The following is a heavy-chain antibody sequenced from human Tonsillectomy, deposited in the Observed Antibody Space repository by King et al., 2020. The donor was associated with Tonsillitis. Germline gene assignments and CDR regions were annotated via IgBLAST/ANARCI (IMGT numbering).Heavy chain of an antibody. J-gene: IGHJ4*02. D-gene: IGHD3-22*01. Sequence: VQLHESGPGLVKPSETLSLTCTVSGGSISSYYWSWILQPPGKGLEWIGYIYYSGSTNYNPSLKSRVTISVDTSKNQFSLKLSSVTAADTAVYYCARGRRGDSGGYYKNLYWNYWSQGTLVTVSS. CDR3: ARGRRGDSGGYYKNLYWNY. CDR2: IYYSGST. CDR1: GGSISSYY. V-gene: IGHV4-59*01.